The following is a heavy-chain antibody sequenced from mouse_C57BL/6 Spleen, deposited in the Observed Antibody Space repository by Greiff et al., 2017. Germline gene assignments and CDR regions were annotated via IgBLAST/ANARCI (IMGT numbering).Heavy chain of an antibody. V-gene: IGHV1-64*01. CDR2: IHPNSGST. D-gene: IGHD2-12*01. J-gene: IGHJ3*01. Sequence: QVQLQQPGAELVKPGASVKLSCKASGYTFTSYWMHWVKQRPGQGLEWIGMIHPNSGSTNYNEKFKSKATLTVDKSSSTAYMQLSSLTSEDSAVYYCARALRDDVWFAYWGQGTLVTVSA. CDR3: ARALRDDVWFAY. CDR1: GYTFTSYW.